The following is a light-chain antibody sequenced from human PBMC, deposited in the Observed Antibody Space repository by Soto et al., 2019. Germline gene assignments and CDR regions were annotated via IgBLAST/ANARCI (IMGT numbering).Light chain of an antibody. CDR3: QQYNNWPPIT. V-gene: IGKV3-11*01. Sequence: PGERATLSCRASQSVSTYVAWFRQRPGQAPRLLIYDASNRASGIPARISGSGSGTDFTLTISSLEPEDFAVYYCQQYNNWPPITFGQGTLLEVK. CDR1: QSVSTY. CDR2: DAS. J-gene: IGKJ5*01.